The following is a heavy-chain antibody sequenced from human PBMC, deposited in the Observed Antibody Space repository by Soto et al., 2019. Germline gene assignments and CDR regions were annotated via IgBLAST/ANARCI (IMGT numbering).Heavy chain of an antibody. CDR3: ARIHADILTGYYAFDI. CDR1: GFSLSTSGMC. CDR2: IDWDDDK. V-gene: IGHV2-70*11. D-gene: IGHD3-9*01. Sequence: GSGPTLVNPTQTLTLTCTFSGFSLSTSGMCVSWIRQPPGKALEWLARIDWDDDKYYSTSLKTRLTISKDTSKNQVVLTMTNMDPVDTATYYCARIHADILTGYYAFDIWGQGTMVTVSS. J-gene: IGHJ3*02.